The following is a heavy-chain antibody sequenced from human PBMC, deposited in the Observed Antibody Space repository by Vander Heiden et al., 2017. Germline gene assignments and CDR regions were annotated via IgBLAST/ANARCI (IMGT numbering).Heavy chain of an antibody. D-gene: IGHD3-22*01. CDR1: GFTFDSDA. Sequence: EVQLLDSGGGLVQPGGSLRLSCAAPGFTFDSDAMSWVCQAPGRGLGWFSAISGSGDTTYYADSVKGRFTISRDNSKNTLYLQMNSLRAGDTAVYYCASHDYDRSAFDYWGQGTLVSVSS. V-gene: IGHV3-23*01. CDR3: ASHDYDRSAFDY. CDR2: ISGSGDTT. J-gene: IGHJ4*02.